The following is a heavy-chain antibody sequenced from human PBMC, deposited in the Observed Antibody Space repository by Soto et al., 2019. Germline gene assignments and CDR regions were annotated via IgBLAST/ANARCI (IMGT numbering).Heavy chain of an antibody. CDR2: MNPNSGNT. CDR3: ARHHSSGYSSRWYGGYYYYGMDV. D-gene: IGHD6-13*01. CDR1: GYTFTSYD. V-gene: IGHV1-8*01. J-gene: IGHJ6*02. Sequence: ASVKVSCKASGYTFTSYDINWVRQATGQGLEWMGWMNPNSGNTGYAQKFQGRVTMTRNTSISTAYMELSSLRSEDTAVYYCARHHSSGYSSRWYGGYYYYGMDVWGQGTTVTVSS.